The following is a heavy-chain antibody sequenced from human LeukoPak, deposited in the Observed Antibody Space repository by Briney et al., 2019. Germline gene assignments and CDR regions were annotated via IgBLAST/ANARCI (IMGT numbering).Heavy chain of an antibody. J-gene: IGHJ5*02. Sequence: SVKVSCKASGGTFSSYAVSWVRQAPGQGLEWMGGFIPIFGTANYAQKFQGRVTITADKSTSTAYMELSSLRSEDTAVYYCARDLVHHRLLATVYNWFDPWGQGTLVTVSS. CDR3: ARDLVHHRLLATVYNWFDP. D-gene: IGHD3-3*02. CDR1: GGTFSSYA. CDR2: FIPIFGTA. V-gene: IGHV1-69*06.